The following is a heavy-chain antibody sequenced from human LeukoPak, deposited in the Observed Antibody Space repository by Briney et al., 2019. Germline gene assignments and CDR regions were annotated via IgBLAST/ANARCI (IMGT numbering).Heavy chain of an antibody. J-gene: IGHJ1*01. CDR2: ISAYNGNT. CDR1: GYTFTGYY. CDR3: AMGSYYTHFQH. Sequence: ASVKVSCKASGYTFTGYYMHWVRQAPGQGLEWMGWISAYNGNTNYAQKLQGRVTMTRDTSTSTVYMELSSLRSEDTAVYYCAMGSYYTHFQHWGQGTLVTVSS. V-gene: IGHV1-18*04. D-gene: IGHD1-26*01.